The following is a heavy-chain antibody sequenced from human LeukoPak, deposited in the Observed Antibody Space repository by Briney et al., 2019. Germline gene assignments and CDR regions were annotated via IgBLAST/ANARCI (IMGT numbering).Heavy chain of an antibody. V-gene: IGHV3-64*01. D-gene: IGHD3-10*01. Sequence: PGGSLRLSCAASGFTFNSYAMHWVRQAPGKGLEYVSAISSNGGSTYYANSVKGRFTISRDNSKNTLYLQMGSLRAEDMAVYYCARSPGEVVNPEYAFDIWGQGTMVTVSS. CDR1: GFTFNSYA. CDR2: ISSNGGST. CDR3: ARSPGEVVNPEYAFDI. J-gene: IGHJ3*02.